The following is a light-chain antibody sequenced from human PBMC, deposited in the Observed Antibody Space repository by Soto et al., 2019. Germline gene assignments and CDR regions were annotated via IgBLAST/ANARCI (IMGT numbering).Light chain of an antibody. CDR1: QSISTK. CDR3: QQYNSWPLT. Sequence: IVMTQSPATLSMSPWERATLSCRASQSISTKVAWYQQKPGQAPRLLIYGASTRATGVPARFSGSGSGTEFTLSISSLQSEHFAVYYCQQYNSWPLTFGGGTKVDIK. CDR2: GAS. V-gene: IGKV3-15*01. J-gene: IGKJ4*01.